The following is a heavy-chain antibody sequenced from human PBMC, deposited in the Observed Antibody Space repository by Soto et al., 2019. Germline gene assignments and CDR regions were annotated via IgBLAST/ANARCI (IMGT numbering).Heavy chain of an antibody. CDR3: ACDGGYSYGFVY. CDR1: GGTFSSYA. V-gene: IGHV1-69*13. Sequence: GASVKVSCKASGGTFSSYAISWVRQAPGQGLEWMGGIIPIFGTANYAQKFQGRVTITADESTSTAYMELSSLRSEDTAVYHCACDGGYSYGFVYWGQGTLVTVSS. CDR2: IIPIFGTA. J-gene: IGHJ4*02. D-gene: IGHD5-18*01.